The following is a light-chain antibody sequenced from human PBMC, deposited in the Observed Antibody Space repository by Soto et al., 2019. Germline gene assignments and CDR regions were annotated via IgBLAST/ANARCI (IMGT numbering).Light chain of an antibody. CDR3: QPYGSSFPGYT. V-gene: IGKV3-20*01. CDR2: GAS. J-gene: IGKJ2*01. CDR1: QSVSSSY. Sequence: EIVLTQSPGTLSLSPGERATLSCRASQSVSSSYLAWYQQKPGQAPRLLIYGASSRATGIPDRFSGSGSGTDFTLTISRLEPEDFAVYYCQPYGSSFPGYTFGQGTKLEIK.